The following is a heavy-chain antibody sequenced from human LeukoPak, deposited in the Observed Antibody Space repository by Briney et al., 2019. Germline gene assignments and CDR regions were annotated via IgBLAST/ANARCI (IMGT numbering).Heavy chain of an antibody. CDR1: GGSISSGGYY. Sequence: SSETLSLTCTVSGGSISSGGYYWSWIRQHPGKGLEWIGYIYYSGSTYYNPSLKSRVTISVDTSKNQFSLKLSSVPSAVTAVYYCARGVGGVTVLYYYYYGMDVWGQGTKVTVSS. J-gene: IGHJ6*02. V-gene: IGHV4-31*03. D-gene: IGHD3-3*01. CDR3: ARGVGGVTVLYYYYYGMDV. CDR2: IYYSGST.